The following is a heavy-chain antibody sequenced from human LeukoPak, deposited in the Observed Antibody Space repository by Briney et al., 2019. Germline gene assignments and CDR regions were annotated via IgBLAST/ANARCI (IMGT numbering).Heavy chain of an antibody. V-gene: IGHV4-59*11. J-gene: IGHJ2*01. CDR1: GGSISFPY. CDR3: ARGGVWYFDL. D-gene: IGHD3-16*01. Sequence: SETLSLTCTVPGGSISFPYWSWIRQPPGKGLEWIGYIHLSGSTYYDPSLRSRVTISGDTSKNQFSLRLNSVTAADTAVYYCARGGVWYFDLWGRGTLVTVSS. CDR2: IHLSGST.